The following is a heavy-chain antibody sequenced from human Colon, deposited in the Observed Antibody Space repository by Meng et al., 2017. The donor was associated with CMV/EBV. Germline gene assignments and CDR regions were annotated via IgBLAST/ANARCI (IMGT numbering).Heavy chain of an antibody. CDR2: IKPDGSDT. V-gene: IGHV3-7*01. Sequence: GGSLRLSCAASGFTFSRYWMSWVRQAPGKGLEWVANIKPDGSDTDYLDSVKGRLAVSRDNARDTLYLNRDSLRAQDTAVYYCAHVFNSEGSAFNAFDIWGQGTVVTVSS. J-gene: IGHJ3*02. CDR1: GFTFSRYW. D-gene: IGHD2/OR15-2a*01. CDR3: AHVFNSEGSAFNAFDI.